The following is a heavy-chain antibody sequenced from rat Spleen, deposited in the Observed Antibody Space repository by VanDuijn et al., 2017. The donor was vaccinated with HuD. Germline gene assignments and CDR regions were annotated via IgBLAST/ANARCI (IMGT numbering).Heavy chain of an antibody. D-gene: IGHD1-2*01. V-gene: IGHV2-1*01. CDR3: ARVGYSSYKG. CDR1: GFSLTSHS. J-gene: IGHJ2*01. CDR2: LWGDGST. Sequence: QVQLKESGPGLVQPSQTLSLTCTVSGFSLTSHSVHWVRQPPGKGLEWMGGLWGDGSTDYNSLLKSRLSISRDTSKSQVFLKMNSLQTEDTATYYCARVGYSSYKGWGQGVMVTVSS.